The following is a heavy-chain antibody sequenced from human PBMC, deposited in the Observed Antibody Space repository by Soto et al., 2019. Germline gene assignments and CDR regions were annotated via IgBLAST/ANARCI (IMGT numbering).Heavy chain of an antibody. J-gene: IGHJ6*02. CDR3: ESDSTAWFPDDGLDV. V-gene: IGHV4-59*01. Sequence: EALPVSSTDSGGSRDYYYWTSIRPPPGKGLEWLGFISDRGATTYNPSLRSRVTISVDTSKNHFSLKLNPVTAAHTAVYYCESDSTAWFPDDGLDVWGQGTTVTLSS. D-gene: IGHD3-10*01. CDR1: GGSRDYYY. CDR2: ISDRGAT.